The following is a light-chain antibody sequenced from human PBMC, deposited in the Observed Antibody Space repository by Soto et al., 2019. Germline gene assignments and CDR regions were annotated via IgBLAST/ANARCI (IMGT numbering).Light chain of an antibody. V-gene: IGKV3-20*01. J-gene: IGKJ5*01. CDR2: GAS. Sequence: IGLTLSPGTLSLSPGERATLSCRASQSVSSSYLAWYQQKPGQAPRLLIYGASSRAAGIPDRFSGSGSGTDFTLTISRLEPEDFTVYYCQQYGSSLLTFGQGTRLEIK. CDR3: QQYGSSLLT. CDR1: QSVSSSY.